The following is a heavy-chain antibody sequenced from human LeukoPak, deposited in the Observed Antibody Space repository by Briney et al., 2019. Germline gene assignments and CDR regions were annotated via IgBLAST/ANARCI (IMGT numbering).Heavy chain of an antibody. CDR3: ARDSAGNDY. CDR2: IKQDGSEK. Sequence: PGGSLRLSCRASGFTFSNNWMSWVRQAPGKGLEWVANIKQDGSEKYYVDSVKGRFTISRDNAKNSLYLQMNSLGAEDTAMYYCARDSAGNDYWGQGTLVTVSS. J-gene: IGHJ4*02. D-gene: IGHD6-13*01. V-gene: IGHV3-7*01. CDR1: GFTFSNNW.